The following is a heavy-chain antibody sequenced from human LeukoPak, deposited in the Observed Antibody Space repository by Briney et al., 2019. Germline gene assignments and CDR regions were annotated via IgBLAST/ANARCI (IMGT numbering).Heavy chain of an antibody. J-gene: IGHJ3*02. Sequence: GESLRLSCAASGFTFSSYSTNWVRQAPGKGLELVSYISSSSSTIYYADSVKGRFTFSRDNAKNSLYLQMNSLRAEDTAVYSCARDSSGYDFWSGYYTWPKGDAFDIWGQGTMVIVSS. V-gene: IGHV3-48*01. CDR3: ARDSSGYDFWSGYYTWPKGDAFDI. CDR1: GFTFSSYS. D-gene: IGHD3-3*01. CDR2: ISSSSSTI.